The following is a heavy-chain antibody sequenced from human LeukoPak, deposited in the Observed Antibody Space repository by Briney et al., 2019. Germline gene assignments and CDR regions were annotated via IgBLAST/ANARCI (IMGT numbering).Heavy chain of an antibody. CDR3: TRIAPAAPGGNWFDP. D-gene: IGHD2-2*01. J-gene: IGHJ5*02. Sequence: SVKVSCKASGGTFSSYAISWVRQAPGQGLEWMGGIIPIFGTANYAQKFQGRVTITADESTSTAYMELSSLRSEDTAVYYCTRIAPAAPGGNWFDPWGQGTLVTVSS. CDR2: IIPIFGTA. V-gene: IGHV1-69*01. CDR1: GGTFSSYA.